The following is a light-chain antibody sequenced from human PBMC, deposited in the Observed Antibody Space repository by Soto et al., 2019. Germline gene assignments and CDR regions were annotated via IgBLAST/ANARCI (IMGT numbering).Light chain of an antibody. CDR3: QQYGSSPRT. CDR2: GAS. V-gene: IGKV3-20*01. Sequence: EIVLTQSPVTLSLSPGDGATLSCMASQSVSSSSLAWYQQKLGQAPRLLVYGASSRATGIPDRFSGSGSGTDFTLTISRLEPEDFAVYFCQQYGSSPRTFGLGTKVDIK. J-gene: IGKJ1*01. CDR1: QSVSSSS.